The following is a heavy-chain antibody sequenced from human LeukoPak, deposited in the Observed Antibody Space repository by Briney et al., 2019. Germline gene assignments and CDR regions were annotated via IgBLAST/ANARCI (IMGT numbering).Heavy chain of an antibody. CDR2: TYYRSKWSY. D-gene: IGHD3-10*01. Sequence: SQTLSLTCAISGDSVSSNLVTWNWVRQSPSRGLGWLGRTYYRSKWSYDYAESVKSRIIIIPNTSKNQFSLQLNSVTPEDTAVYYRARVRSGIFEYWGQGILVTVSP. V-gene: IGHV6-1*01. CDR1: GDSVSSNLVT. J-gene: IGHJ4*02. CDR3: ARVRSGIFEY.